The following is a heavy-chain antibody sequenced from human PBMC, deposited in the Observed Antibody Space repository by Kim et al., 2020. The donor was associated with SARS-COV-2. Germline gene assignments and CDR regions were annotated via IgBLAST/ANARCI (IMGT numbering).Heavy chain of an antibody. CDR1: GGTFSSYA. V-gene: IGHV1-69*04. CDR2: IIPILGIA. CDR3: ARGHYYGSGSYYAPPDY. D-gene: IGHD3-10*01. J-gene: IGHJ4*02. Sequence: SVKVSCKASGGTFSSYAISWVRQAPGQGLEWMGRIIPILGIANYAQKFQGRVTITADKSTSTAYMELSSLRSEDTAVYYCARGHYYGSGSYYAPPDYWGQGTLVTVSS.